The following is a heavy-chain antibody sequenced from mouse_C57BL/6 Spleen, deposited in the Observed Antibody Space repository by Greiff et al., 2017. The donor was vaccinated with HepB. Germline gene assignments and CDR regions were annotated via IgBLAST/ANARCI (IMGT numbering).Heavy chain of an antibody. CDR2: IYPRDGST. V-gene: IGHV1-85*01. CDR1: GYTFTSYD. Sequence: VQLQESGPELVKPGASVKLSCKASGYTFTSYDINWVKQRPGQGLEWIGWIYPRDGSTKYNEKFKGKATLTVDTSSSTAYMELHSLTSEDSAVYFCAREEYYYGSSYDFDDWGTGTTVTVSS. D-gene: IGHD1-1*01. CDR3: AREEYYYGSSYDFDD. J-gene: IGHJ1*03.